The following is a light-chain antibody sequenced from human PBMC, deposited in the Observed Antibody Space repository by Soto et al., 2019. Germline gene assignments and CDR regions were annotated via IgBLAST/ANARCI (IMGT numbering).Light chain of an antibody. CDR2: ANT. CDR1: TSNIGAGSG. J-gene: IGLJ2*01. Sequence: QSVLTQPPSVSGAPGQRVTISCTGNTSNIGAGSGVNWYQQFPNRAPKLLIYANTHRPSGVPDRFSGSTSATSASLAIKGLQTQDEAEYYCQAFDSRLTGLIFGGGTKVTVL. CDR3: QAFDSRLTGLI. V-gene: IGLV1-40*01.